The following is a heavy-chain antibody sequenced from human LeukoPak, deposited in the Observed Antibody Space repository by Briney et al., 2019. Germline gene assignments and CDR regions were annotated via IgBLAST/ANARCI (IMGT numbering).Heavy chain of an antibody. Sequence: ASVKISCKASGGTFSSYAISWVRQAPGQGLEWMGWISAYNGNTNYAQKLQGRVTMTTDTSTSTAYMELRSLRSDDTAVYYCARATYDSSGYYEIFDYWGQGTLVTVSS. CDR1: GGTFSSYA. J-gene: IGHJ4*02. CDR2: ISAYNGNT. V-gene: IGHV1-18*01. CDR3: ARATYDSSGYYEIFDY. D-gene: IGHD3-22*01.